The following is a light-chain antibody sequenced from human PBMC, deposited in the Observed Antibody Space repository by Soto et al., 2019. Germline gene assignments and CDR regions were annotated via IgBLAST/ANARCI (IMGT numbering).Light chain of an antibody. V-gene: IGKV1-5*03. J-gene: IGKJ1*01. CDR2: KAS. CDR1: QTISSW. Sequence: DIQMTQSPSTLSGSVGDRVTITCRASQTISSWLAWYQQKPGKAPKLLIYKASTLTSGVPSRFSGSGSGTEFTLTISSLQPDDFATYYFQQYNSYSEAFGQGTKVELK. CDR3: QQYNSYSEA.